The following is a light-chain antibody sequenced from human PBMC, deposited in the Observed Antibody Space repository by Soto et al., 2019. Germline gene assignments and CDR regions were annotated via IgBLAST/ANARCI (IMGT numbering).Light chain of an antibody. CDR2: GTS. CDR1: QSVSSSY. Sequence: EIVLTQSPGTLSLSPGERATLSCRASQSVSSSYLGWYQQKPGQAPRLLIYGTSSRATGIPDRFSGSGSGTDFILTIRRLEPEDFAVYYCQQYGSSPTFGQGTKVEI. J-gene: IGKJ1*01. V-gene: IGKV3-20*01. CDR3: QQYGSSPT.